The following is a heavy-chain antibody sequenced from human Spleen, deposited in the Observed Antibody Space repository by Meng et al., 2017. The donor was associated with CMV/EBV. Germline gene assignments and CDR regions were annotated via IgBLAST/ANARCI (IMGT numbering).Heavy chain of an antibody. CDR2: FNHSGST. J-gene: IGHJ4*02. D-gene: IGHD2-8*01. V-gene: IGHV4-34*13. Sequence: GSIISDYWRWMRRHPGKGVEGIVAFNHSGSTNLHPSLNMRVTITIDTAKDQFSLKLNSVTVADKAADFCARAPGYCSNGVCSTFDSWGQGTLVTVSS. CDR1: GSIISDY. CDR3: ARAPGYCSNGVCSTFDS.